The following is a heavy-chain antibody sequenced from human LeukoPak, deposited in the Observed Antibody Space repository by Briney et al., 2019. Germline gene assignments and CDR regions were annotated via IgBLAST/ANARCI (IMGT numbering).Heavy chain of an antibody. D-gene: IGHD6-13*01. CDR1: GGSISSGGYY. Sequence: SETLSLTCTVSGGSISSGGYYWSWIRQHPGKGLEWIGYIYYSGSTYYNPSLKSRVTISVDTPKNQFSLKLSSVTAADTAVYYCARFWYGSSSGRNWFDPWGQGTLVTVSS. V-gene: IGHV4-31*03. J-gene: IGHJ5*02. CDR2: IYYSGST. CDR3: ARFWYGSSSGRNWFDP.